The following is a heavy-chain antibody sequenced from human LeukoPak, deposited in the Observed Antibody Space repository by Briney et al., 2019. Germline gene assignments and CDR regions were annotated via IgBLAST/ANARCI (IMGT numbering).Heavy chain of an antibody. J-gene: IGHJ6*03. D-gene: IGHD6-13*01. CDR2: ISGSGGST. CDR3: ARGLFGIAAAGHYYYYYYMDV. Sequence: PGGSLRLSCAASGFTFSSYAMSWVRQAPGKGLEWVSAISGSGGSTYYADSVKGRFTISRDNSKNTLYLQMNSLRAEDTAVYYCARGLFGIAAAGHYYYYYYMDVWGKGTTVTISS. CDR1: GFTFSSYA. V-gene: IGHV3-23*01.